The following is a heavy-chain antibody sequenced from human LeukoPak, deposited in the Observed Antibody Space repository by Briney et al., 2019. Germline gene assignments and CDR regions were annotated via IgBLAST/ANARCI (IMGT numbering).Heavy chain of an antibody. D-gene: IGHD3-10*01. CDR1: GYTFTSYD. CDR2: MNSNSGNT. CDR3: ARGRKITYYYGSGSYFYYYGMDV. J-gene: IGHJ6*02. V-gene: IGHV1-8*01. Sequence: ASVKVSCKASGYTFTSYDINWVRQATGQGLEWMGWMNSNSGNTGYAQKFQGRVTMTRNTSISTAYMELSSLRSEDTAVYYCARGRKITYYYGSGSYFYYYGMDVWGQGTTVTVSS.